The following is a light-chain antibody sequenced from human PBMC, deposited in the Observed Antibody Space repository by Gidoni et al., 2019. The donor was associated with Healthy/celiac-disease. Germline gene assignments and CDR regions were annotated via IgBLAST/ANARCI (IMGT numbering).Light chain of an antibody. CDR1: SSDVGCYHY. V-gene: IGLV2-11*01. CDR2: DVS. CDR3: CSYAGSYTVV. Sequence: QSALTQPRAVSGSPGQSVTISCTGTSSDVGCYHYVSWYHQHPGKAPKLMIYDVSKRPSGVPDRFSGSKSGNTASLTISGLQAEDEADYYCCSYAGSYTVVFGGGTKLTVL. J-gene: IGLJ2*01.